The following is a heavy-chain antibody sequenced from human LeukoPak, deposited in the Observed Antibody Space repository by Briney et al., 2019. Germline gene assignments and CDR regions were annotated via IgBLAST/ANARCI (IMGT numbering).Heavy chain of an antibody. CDR1: GGSISSYY. J-gene: IGHJ3*02. V-gene: IGHV4-59*01. CDR3: ARYIVSYPHDAFDI. Sequence: SETLSLTCTVSGGSISSYYLSWIRQPPGKGLEWVGYIYYSGSTSYNPSLKSRVTISVDTSKKQFSLKLSSVTAADTAFYYCARYIVSYPHDAFDIWGQGTMVTVSS. CDR2: IYYSGST. D-gene: IGHD1-26*01.